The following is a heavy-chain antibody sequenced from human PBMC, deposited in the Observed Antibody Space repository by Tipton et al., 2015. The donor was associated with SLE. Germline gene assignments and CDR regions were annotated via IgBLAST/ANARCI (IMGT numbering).Heavy chain of an antibody. J-gene: IGHJ3*02. CDR1: GFTFSSYA. CDR2: ISSNGGST. Sequence: GSLRLSCAASGFTFSSYAMHWVRQAPGKGLEYVSAISSNGGSTYYADSVKGRFTISRDNSKNTLYLQMGSLRAEDMAVYYCASLIITMVRGDAFDIWGQGTMVTVSS. V-gene: IGHV3-64*02. D-gene: IGHD3-10*01. CDR3: ASLIITMVRGDAFDI.